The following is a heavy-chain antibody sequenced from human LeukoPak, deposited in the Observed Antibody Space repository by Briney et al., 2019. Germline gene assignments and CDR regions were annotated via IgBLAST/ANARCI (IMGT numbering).Heavy chain of an antibody. CDR3: TRESGAFSPFGF. V-gene: IGHV4-59*12. CDR2: VHLSGAT. CDR1: GGSISSYY. D-gene: IGHD1-26*01. J-gene: IGHJ4*02. Sequence: NPSETLSLTCTVSGGSISSYYWSWIRQPPGKGLEWIGEVHLSGATNYNPSLESRVSMSIDKSKNHLSLEVTSVTAADTAMYYCTRESGAFSPFGFWGLGTLVTVSS.